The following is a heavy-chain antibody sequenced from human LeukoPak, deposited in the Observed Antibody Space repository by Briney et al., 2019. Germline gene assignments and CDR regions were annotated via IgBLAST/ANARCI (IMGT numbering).Heavy chain of an antibody. Sequence: SETLSLTCSVSGGSISSYYWSWIRQPPGKGLEWIGYMSYSGSTNYNPSLESRVTISVDTSKNQFSLKLSSVTAADTAIYYCARGGSSGWYGDYWGQGTLDTVSS. CDR2: MSYSGST. CDR3: ARGGSSGWYGDY. CDR1: GGSISSYY. V-gene: IGHV4-59*01. J-gene: IGHJ4*02. D-gene: IGHD6-19*01.